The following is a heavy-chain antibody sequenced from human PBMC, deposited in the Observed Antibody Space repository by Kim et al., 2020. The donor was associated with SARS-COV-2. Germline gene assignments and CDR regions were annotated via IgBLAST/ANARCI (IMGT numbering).Heavy chain of an antibody. V-gene: IGHV3-15*01. J-gene: IGHJ4*02. CDR2: TDGGTT. Sequence: TDGGTTDYAAPVKGRFTISRDESKNTLSLQMNSLKTEDTAVYYCTTGQVNWGQGTLVTVSS. CDR3: TTGQVN.